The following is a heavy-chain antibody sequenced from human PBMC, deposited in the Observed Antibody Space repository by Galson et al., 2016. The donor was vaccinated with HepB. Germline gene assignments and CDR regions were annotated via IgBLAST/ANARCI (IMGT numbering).Heavy chain of an antibody. V-gene: IGHV1-69*06. Sequence: SVKVSCKGSGYTFTTYPIIWVRQAPGQGLEWLGGIIPLFPTPDYAQRFKDRVTITADTSTSTAYMELRSLKSDDTAVYYLASGRERSDLGGNYYYTLDVWGRGTTITVSS. J-gene: IGHJ6*02. D-gene: IGHD1-26*01. CDR3: ASGRERSDLGGNYYYTLDV. CDR1: GYTFTTYP. CDR2: IIPLFPTP.